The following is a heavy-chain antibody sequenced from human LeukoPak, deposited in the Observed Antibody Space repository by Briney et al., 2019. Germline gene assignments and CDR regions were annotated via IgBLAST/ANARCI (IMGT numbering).Heavy chain of an antibody. CDR3: ARDASYYEHAFDI. CDR1: GYTFTGYY. CDR2: ISAYNGNT. V-gene: IGHV1-18*04. D-gene: IGHD3-22*01. Sequence: WASVKVSCKASGYTFTGYYMHWVRQAPGQGLEWMGWISAYNGNTNYAQKLQGRVTMTTDTSTSTAYMELRSLRSDDTAVYYCARDASYYEHAFDIWGQGTMVTVSS. J-gene: IGHJ3*02.